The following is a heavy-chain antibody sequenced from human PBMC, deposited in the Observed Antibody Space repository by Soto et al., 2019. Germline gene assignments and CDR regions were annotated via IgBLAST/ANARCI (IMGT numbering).Heavy chain of an antibody. CDR2: ISNDGTDQ. CDR3: ARGCSGVTNCFYFDF. V-gene: IGHV3-30*03. Sequence: QVQLVESGGGVVQPGRSLRLSGAASGFTFGNFGIHWVRQAPGKGLEWVADISNDGTDQYYADSVKGRFTISRDNSKNTLYLQMNSLSAEDTAAYSCARGCSGVTNCFYFDFWGQGILVTVAS. CDR1: GFTFGNFG. J-gene: IGHJ4*02. D-gene: IGHD7-27*01.